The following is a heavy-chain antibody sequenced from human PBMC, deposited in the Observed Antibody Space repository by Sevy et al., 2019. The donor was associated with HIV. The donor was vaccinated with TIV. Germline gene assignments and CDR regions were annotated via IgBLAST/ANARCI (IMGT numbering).Heavy chain of an antibody. Sequence: GGSLRLSCAASGFTFSSYGMHWVRQAPGKGLEWVAAIWYDGSNKYYADSVKGRFTISRDNSKNTLYLQMNSLRAEDTAVYYCARWPLVPAEPSGYYYYGMDVWGQGTTVTVSS. CDR1: GFTFSSYG. CDR3: ARWPLVPAEPSGYYYYGMDV. J-gene: IGHJ6*02. D-gene: IGHD2-2*01. V-gene: IGHV3-33*01. CDR2: IWYDGSNK.